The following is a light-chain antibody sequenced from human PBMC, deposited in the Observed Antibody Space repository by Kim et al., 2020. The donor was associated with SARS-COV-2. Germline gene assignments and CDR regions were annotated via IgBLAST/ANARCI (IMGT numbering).Light chain of an antibody. CDR1: QSVLYSSNNKNY. V-gene: IGKV4-1*01. Sequence: DIVMTQSPDSLAVSLGERATINCKSGQSVLYSSNNKNYLAWYQQKPGQPPKLLIYWASTRESGVPDRFSGSGSGTDFTLTISSLQAEDVAVYYCHQYHTTPYTFGQGTKLEI. CDR2: WAS. J-gene: IGKJ2*01. CDR3: HQYHTTPYT.